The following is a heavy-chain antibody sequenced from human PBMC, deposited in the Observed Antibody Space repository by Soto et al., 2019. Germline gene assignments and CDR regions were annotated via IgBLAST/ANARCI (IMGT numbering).Heavy chain of an antibody. D-gene: IGHD3-10*01. CDR3: VRVNYCGWASYAQDYDY. CDR2: ISAYNGNT. J-gene: IGHJ4*02. CDR1: GYTFTSYG. V-gene: IGHV1-18*01. Sequence: QVQLVQSGAEVKKPGASVKVSCKASGYTFTSYGISWVRQAPGQGLEWMGWISAYNGNTNYAQKLQGRVTMTTDTSTSTAYMKQRGRRSDETAQYYGVRVNYCGWASYAQDYDYWGQGTLVTVSS.